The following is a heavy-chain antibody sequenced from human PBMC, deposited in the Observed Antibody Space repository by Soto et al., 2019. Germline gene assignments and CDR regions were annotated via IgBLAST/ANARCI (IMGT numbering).Heavy chain of an antibody. CDR2: INPNSGGT. CDR3: AKPAYSSSDDLDY. Sequence: QVQLVQSGAEVKKPGASVKVSCKASGYTFTGYYMHWVRQAPGQGLEWMGWINPNSGGTNYAPKFQGRATMTRDTSISTAYMELSRLRSDDTAVYYCAKPAYSSSDDLDYWGQGTLVTVSS. D-gene: IGHD6-6*01. V-gene: IGHV1-2*02. J-gene: IGHJ4*02. CDR1: GYTFTGYY.